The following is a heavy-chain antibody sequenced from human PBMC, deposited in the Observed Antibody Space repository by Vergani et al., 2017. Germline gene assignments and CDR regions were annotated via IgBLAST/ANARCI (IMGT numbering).Heavy chain of an antibody. CDR3: ARDIERITMVRGVTGMDV. CDR1: GGSISSGSYY. V-gene: IGHV4-31*03. Sequence: QVQLQESGPGLVKPSQTLSLTCTVSGGSISSGSYYWSWIRQHPGKGLEWIGYIYYSGSTYYNPSLKSRVTISVDTSKNQFSLKLSSVTAADTAVYYCARDIERITMVRGVTGMDVWGQGTTVTVSS. CDR2: IYYSGST. J-gene: IGHJ6*02. D-gene: IGHD3-10*01.